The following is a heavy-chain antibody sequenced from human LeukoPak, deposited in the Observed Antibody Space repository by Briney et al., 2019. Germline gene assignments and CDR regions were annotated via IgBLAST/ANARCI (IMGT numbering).Heavy chain of an antibody. Sequence: GRSLRLSCAASGVTFSNYSMHWVRQAPGKGLEWVAVISYDGTNKYYADSVKGRFTISRDTSKNMMYLQMNSLRAEDTAMYYCARAPMSYDSSGFGGAFDIWGQGTMVTVSS. CDR3: ARAPMSYDSSGFGGAFDI. D-gene: IGHD3-22*01. J-gene: IGHJ3*02. CDR2: ISYDGTNK. V-gene: IGHV3-30-3*01. CDR1: GVTFSNYS.